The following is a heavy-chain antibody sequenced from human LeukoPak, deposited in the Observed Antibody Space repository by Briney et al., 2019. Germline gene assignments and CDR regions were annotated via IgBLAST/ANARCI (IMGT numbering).Heavy chain of an antibody. J-gene: IGHJ4*02. V-gene: IGHV4-59*12. D-gene: IGHD3-22*01. CDR3: ARGLITMIGD. CDR1: GGSISSYY. CDR2: IYHTGTT. Sequence: SETLSLTCTVSGGSISSYYWSWIRQPPGKGLEWIGSIYHTGTTYYNPSLKSRVTISVDTSKDQFSLKLSSVTAADTAVYYCARGLITMIGDWGQGTLVTVSS.